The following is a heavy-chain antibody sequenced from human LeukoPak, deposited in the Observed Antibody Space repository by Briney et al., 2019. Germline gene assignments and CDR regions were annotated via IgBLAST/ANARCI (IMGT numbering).Heavy chain of an antibody. V-gene: IGHV3-23*01. CDR2: ISGSGDST. D-gene: IGHD3-10*01. CDR3: AKLLLLMVRGVIPLFDY. CDR1: GFTFSSYA. Sequence: GGSLRLSCAASGFTFSSYAMNWVRQAPGKGLEWVSAISGSGDSTYYADSVKGRFTISRDNSKNTLYLQMNSLRAEDTAVYYCAKLLLLMVRGVIPLFDYWGQGTLVTVSS. J-gene: IGHJ4*02.